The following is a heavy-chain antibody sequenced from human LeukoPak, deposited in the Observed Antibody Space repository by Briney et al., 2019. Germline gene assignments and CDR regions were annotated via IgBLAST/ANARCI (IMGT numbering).Heavy chain of an antibody. Sequence: PSETVSLTRTVSGGSISSYYWSWIRQPPAKGLEWIGYIYTSGSTNYNPFLKSRVTITVDTSKNQFSLKLSSVTAADTAVYYCARRRSLGELLGGWFDPWGQGTLVTVSS. D-gene: IGHD1-26*01. CDR2: IYTSGST. CDR1: GGSISSYY. V-gene: IGHV4-4*09. CDR3: ARRRSLGELLGGWFDP. J-gene: IGHJ5*02.